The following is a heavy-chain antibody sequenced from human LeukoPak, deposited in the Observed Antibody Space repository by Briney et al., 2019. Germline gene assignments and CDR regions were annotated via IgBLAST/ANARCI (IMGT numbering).Heavy chain of an antibody. CDR3: AKWGDYDILTGYYDSDY. Sequence: GASLRLSCAASGFTFSNYAMSWVRQAPGRGLEWVSAIVGSGGSTYYADSVKGRFTISRDNPKNTLYLQMNSLRAEDTAVYYCAKWGDYDILTGYYDSDYWGQGTLVTVSS. CDR1: GFTFSNYA. D-gene: IGHD3-9*01. CDR2: IVGSGGST. V-gene: IGHV3-23*01. J-gene: IGHJ4*02.